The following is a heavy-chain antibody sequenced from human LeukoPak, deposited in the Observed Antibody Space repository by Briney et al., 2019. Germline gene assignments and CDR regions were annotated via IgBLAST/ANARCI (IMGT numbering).Heavy chain of an antibody. CDR1: GYTFTSYD. J-gene: IGHJ6*03. Sequence: ASVKVSCKDSGYTFTSYDINWVRQATGQGLEWMGWMNPNSGNTGYAQKFQGRVTMTRNTSISTAYMVLSSLRSEDTAVYYCARVRGFGEPNYYYYMDVWGKGTTVTISS. CDR3: ARVRGFGEPNYYYYMDV. V-gene: IGHV1-8*01. CDR2: MNPNSGNT. D-gene: IGHD3-10*01.